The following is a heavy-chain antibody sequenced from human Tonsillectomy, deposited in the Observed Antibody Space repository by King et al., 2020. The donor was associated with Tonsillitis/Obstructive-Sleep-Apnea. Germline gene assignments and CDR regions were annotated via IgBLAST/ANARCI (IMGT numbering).Heavy chain of an antibody. CDR3: ARELGHYMDV. V-gene: IGHV1-46*01. CDR2: INPSRGST. J-gene: IGHJ6*03. CDR1: GYTFTSYY. Sequence: QLVQSGAEVKKPGASVKVSCKASGYTFTSYYIHWVRQAPGQGLEWMGIINPSRGSTSYAQKFQGRVTMTRDTSTSTVYMELSSLRSEDTAVYYCARELGHYMDVWGKGTTVTVSS.